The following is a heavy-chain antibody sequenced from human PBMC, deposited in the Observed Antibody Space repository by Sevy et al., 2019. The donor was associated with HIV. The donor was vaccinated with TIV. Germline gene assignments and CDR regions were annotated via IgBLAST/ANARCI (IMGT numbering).Heavy chain of an antibody. J-gene: IGHJ4*02. Sequence: PGGSLRLSCAASGFTFSDYGMQWVRQAPGKGLEWVAVIWNDGSNKYYADSVKGRFTTSRDNSSNTLYLQMNSLRAEDTAVYYCARDVRGEGIRPGDLDYWGQRTLVTVSS. CDR1: GFTFSDYG. D-gene: IGHD3-10*02. V-gene: IGHV3-33*01. CDR2: IWNDGSNK. CDR3: ARDVRGEGIRPGDLDY.